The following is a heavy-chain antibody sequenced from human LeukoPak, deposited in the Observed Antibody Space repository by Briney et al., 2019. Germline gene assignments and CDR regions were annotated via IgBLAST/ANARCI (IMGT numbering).Heavy chain of an antibody. J-gene: IGHJ4*02. Sequence: SGTLSLTCAVSGGSISSSSWWSWVRQPPGKGLEWIGEIYHSGSTNYNPSLKSRVTISVDKSKNQFSLKLSSVTAAGTAVYYCASHYDSSGYPPHWGQGTLVTVSS. CDR3: ASHYDSSGYPPH. CDR2: IYHSGST. D-gene: IGHD3-22*01. CDR1: GGSISSSSW. V-gene: IGHV4-4*02.